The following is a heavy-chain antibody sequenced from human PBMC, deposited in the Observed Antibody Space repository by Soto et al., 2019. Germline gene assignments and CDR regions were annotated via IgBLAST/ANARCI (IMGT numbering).Heavy chain of an antibody. CDR1: GGSFSGYY. CDR2: INHSGST. J-gene: IGHJ6*02. Sequence: SETLSLTCAVYGGSFSGYYWSWIRQPPGKGLEWIGEINHSGSTNYNPSLKSRLTISVDTSKNQFSLKLSSMTAADTAVYYCARGSRGYSYGQLAHYGMDVWRQRTTVTVSS. CDR3: ARGSRGYSYGQLAHYGMDV. D-gene: IGHD5-18*01. V-gene: IGHV4-34*01.